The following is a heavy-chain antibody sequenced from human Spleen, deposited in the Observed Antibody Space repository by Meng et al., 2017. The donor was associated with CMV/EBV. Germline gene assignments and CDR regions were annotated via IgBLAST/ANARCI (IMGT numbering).Heavy chain of an antibody. CDR1: GDSVSSQSAA. J-gene: IGHJ4*02. CDR2: TYYRSKWYN. Sequence: SGDSVSSQSAAWNWIRQSPSRGLEWLGRTYYRSKWYNDYAVSVKSRITINPDTSKNQFSLQLNSVTPEDTAVYYCAYGSSSFYYFDYWGQGTLVTVSS. CDR3: AYGSSSFYYFDY. D-gene: IGHD6-6*01. V-gene: IGHV6-1*01.